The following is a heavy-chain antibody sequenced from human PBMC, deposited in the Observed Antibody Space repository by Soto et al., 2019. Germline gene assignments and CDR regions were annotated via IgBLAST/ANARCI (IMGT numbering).Heavy chain of an antibody. CDR3: AIETVSTTQDAFDI. CDR1: GGTFSSST. CDR2: IIPILGIA. V-gene: IGHV1-69*02. J-gene: IGHJ3*02. D-gene: IGHD4-17*01. Sequence: QVQLVQAGAEVKKPGSSVKVSGKASGGTFSSSTISWGRQAPGQGLEWMGRIIPILGIASYAQKFQGRVTITADKSTRKAYREQSSLSAEDTAVYYGAIETVSTTQDAFDIWGQGTMVTVSS.